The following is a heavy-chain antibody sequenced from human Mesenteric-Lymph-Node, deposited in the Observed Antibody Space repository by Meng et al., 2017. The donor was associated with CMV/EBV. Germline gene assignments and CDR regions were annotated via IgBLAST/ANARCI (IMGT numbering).Heavy chain of an antibody. Sequence: ETLSLTCAVYSGPFSGYYWSWIRQAPGKGLEWVSGISVRGDSTYYAGSVKGRFTISRDDSKNTLYVQMNSLRAEDTAVYYCAKDRGYSYGRSFDYWGQGTLVTVSS. CDR2: ISVRGDST. V-gene: IGHV3-23*01. CDR1: SGPFSGYY. D-gene: IGHD5-18*01. CDR3: AKDRGYSYGRSFDY. J-gene: IGHJ4*02.